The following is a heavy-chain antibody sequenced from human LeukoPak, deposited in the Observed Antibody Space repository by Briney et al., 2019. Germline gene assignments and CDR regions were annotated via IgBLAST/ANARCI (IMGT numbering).Heavy chain of an antibody. Sequence: ASVKVSCKASGYMFNIYGISWVRQAPGQGLEWMAWTSVNNGDTKYGQKFQGRVTVTTDTSTSTVYLELRRLRPDDTAVYYCARDLGEAPWGQGTLVTVSS. D-gene: IGHD3-10*01. V-gene: IGHV1-18*01. J-gene: IGHJ4*02. CDR3: ARDLGEAP. CDR1: GYMFNIYG. CDR2: TSVNNGDT.